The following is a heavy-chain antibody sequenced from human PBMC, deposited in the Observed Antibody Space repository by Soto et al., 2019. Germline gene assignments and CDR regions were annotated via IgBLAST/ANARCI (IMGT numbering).Heavy chain of an antibody. Sequence: QVQLVESGGGVVQPGRSLRLSCAASGFTFSSYGMHWVRQAPGKGLEWVAVISYDGSNKYYADSVKGRFTISRDNSKNTLYLQMNSLRAEDTAVYYCAKDYCSSTSCHPFTYYYYGMDVWGQGTTVTVS. CDR3: AKDYCSSTSCHPFTYYYYGMDV. J-gene: IGHJ6*02. D-gene: IGHD2-2*01. V-gene: IGHV3-30*18. CDR1: GFTFSSYG. CDR2: ISYDGSNK.